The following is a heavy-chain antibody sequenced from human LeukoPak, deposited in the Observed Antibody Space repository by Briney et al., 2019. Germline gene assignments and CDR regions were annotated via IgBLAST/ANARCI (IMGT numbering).Heavy chain of an antibody. Sequence: PSETLSLTCTVSGGSISSSSYYWGWIRQPPGKGLEWIGSIYYSGSTYYNPSLKSRVTISVDTSKNQFSLKLSSVTAADTAVYYCARVSWFPGTSYCYMDVWGKGTTVTVSS. CDR2: IYYSGST. CDR3: ARVSWFPGTSYCYMDV. CDR1: GGSISSSSYY. V-gene: IGHV4-39*07. J-gene: IGHJ6*03. D-gene: IGHD1-1*01.